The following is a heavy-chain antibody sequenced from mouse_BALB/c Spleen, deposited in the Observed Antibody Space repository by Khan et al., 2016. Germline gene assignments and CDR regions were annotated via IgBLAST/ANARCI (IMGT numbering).Heavy chain of an antibody. Sequence: EVQLQESGPGLVKPSQSLSLTCTVTGYSITSDYAWNWIRQFPGNKLEWMGYISYSGSTSYNPSLKSRISITRDTSKNQFFLQLNSVTTEDTATYYCARYRTPYWYFDVWGAGTTVTVSS. D-gene: IGHD2-14*01. V-gene: IGHV3-2*02. CDR1: GYSITSDYA. CDR2: ISYSGST. CDR3: ARYRTPYWYFDV. J-gene: IGHJ1*01.